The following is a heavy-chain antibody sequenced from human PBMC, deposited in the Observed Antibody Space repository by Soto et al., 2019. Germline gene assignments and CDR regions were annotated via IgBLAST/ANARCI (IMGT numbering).Heavy chain of an antibody. CDR1: GGSFSGYY. D-gene: IGHD6-13*01. J-gene: IGHJ5*02. Sequence: PSETLSLTCAVDGGSFSGYYWSWIRQPPGKGLSWIGVHNHSGSTNYNPSLKSRVTISVYTSKNQFSLKLSAVTAADTAVYYCARGRTGYSSSWYGRGCWFEPWGQGNRVIVSS. V-gene: IGHV4-34*01. CDR2: HNHSGST. CDR3: ARGRTGYSSSWYGRGCWFEP.